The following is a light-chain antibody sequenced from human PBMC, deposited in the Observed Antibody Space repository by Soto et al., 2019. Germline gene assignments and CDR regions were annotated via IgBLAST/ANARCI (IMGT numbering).Light chain of an antibody. J-gene: IGKJ1*01. CDR3: QHYYGYSWT. CDR1: QNINDW. Sequence: DIPMTQSPSTLSASVGDRVTITCRASQNINDWLAWFQQKPGKAPKVLIYQASNVENGVPSRFSGSGSGTEFTLTISSLQSDDFASYYCQHYYGYSWTFGQGTKVEVK. V-gene: IGKV1-5*03. CDR2: QAS.